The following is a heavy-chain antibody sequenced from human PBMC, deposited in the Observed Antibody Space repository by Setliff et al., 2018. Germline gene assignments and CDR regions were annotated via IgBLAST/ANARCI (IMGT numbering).Heavy chain of an antibody. J-gene: IGHJ4*02. Sequence: GGSLRLSCAASGSIFKNYIMTWVRQAPGKGLEWVASISGSSSDIYYADSVKGRFTISRDDSKNTLYRQMNSLRVEDTAVYYCAKKMGTEISDGVFFDYWGQGTLVTVSS. V-gene: IGHV3-21*04. CDR3: AKKMGTEISDGVFFDY. D-gene: IGHD1-7*01. CDR1: GSIFKNYI. CDR2: ISGSSSDI.